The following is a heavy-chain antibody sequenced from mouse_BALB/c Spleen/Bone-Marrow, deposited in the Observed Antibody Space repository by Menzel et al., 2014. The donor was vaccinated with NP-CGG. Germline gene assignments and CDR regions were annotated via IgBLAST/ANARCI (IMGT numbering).Heavy chain of an antibody. CDR1: GFTFSSFG. CDR2: ISDGSSTI. V-gene: IGHV5-17*02. J-gene: IGHJ2*01. CDR3: ARLDVGGY. Sequence: EAKVVESGGGLVQPGGSRKLSCAASGFTFSSFGMHWVRQAPEKGLEWVAYISDGSSTIYYADTVKGRFTIYRDNPKNTLFLQMTSLRSEDTAMYYCARLDVGGYWGQGTTRTISS.